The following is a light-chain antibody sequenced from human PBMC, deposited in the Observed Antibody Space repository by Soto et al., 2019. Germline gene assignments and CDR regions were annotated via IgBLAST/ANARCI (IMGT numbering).Light chain of an antibody. J-gene: IGKJ1*01. CDR3: QQYGSSPTWT. CDR1: QTVTSSY. CDR2: GAS. V-gene: IGKV3-20*01. Sequence: EIVLTQSPGTLSLSPVERATLSCISSQTVTSSYLAWYQQKPGQAPRLLIYGASTRATGIPDRFSGSGSGTDFTLTISRLEPEDSAVYYCQQYGSSPTWTFGQGTKVDIK.